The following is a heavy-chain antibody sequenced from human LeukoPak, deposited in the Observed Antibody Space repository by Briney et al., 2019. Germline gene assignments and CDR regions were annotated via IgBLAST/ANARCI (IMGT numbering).Heavy chain of an antibody. V-gene: IGHV1-2*02. CDR2: INPNSGGT. Sequence: ASVTVSCTASGYTFTGYYMHWVRQAPGQGLEWMGWINPNSGGTNYAQKVQGRVTMTRDTSISTAYMELSRLRSDDTAVYYCARGQTSGYYPSGSWGQGTLVTVSS. J-gene: IGHJ4*02. CDR1: GYTFTGYY. CDR3: ARGQTSGYYPSGS. D-gene: IGHD3-3*01.